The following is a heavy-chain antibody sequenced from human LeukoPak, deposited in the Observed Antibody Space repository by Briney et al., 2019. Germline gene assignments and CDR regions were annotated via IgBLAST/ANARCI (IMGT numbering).Heavy chain of an antibody. CDR3: ANGDRNYYGSGTFGY. CDR1: EFTFNNYW. CDR2: IKQDGSEK. V-gene: IGHV3-7*03. Sequence: GGSLRLSCAASEFTFNNYWMSWVRQAPGKGLEWVANIKQDGSEKYYVDSVKGRFTISRDNAKNSLYLQMNSLRAEDTAVYYCANGDRNYYGSGTFGYWGQGTLVTVSS. J-gene: IGHJ4*02. D-gene: IGHD3-10*01.